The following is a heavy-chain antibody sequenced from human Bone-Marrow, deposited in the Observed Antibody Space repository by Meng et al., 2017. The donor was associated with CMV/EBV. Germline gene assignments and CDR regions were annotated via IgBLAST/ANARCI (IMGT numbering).Heavy chain of an antibody. Sequence: SVKVSCKASGYTFTSYGISWVRQAPGQGLEWMGGIIPILGIANYAQKFQGRVTITADKSTSTAYMELSSLRSEDTAVYYCAGVDELIHSWAWYFDLWGRGTLVTVSS. V-gene: IGHV1-69*10. CDR1: GYTFTSYG. CDR2: IIPILGIA. CDR3: AGVDELIHSWAWYFDL. J-gene: IGHJ2*01. D-gene: IGHD2-15*01.